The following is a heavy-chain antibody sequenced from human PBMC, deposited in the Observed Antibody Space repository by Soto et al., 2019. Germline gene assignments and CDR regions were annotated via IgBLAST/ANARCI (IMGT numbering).Heavy chain of an antibody. CDR3: ASYHDSSGFYFDY. V-gene: IGHV4-59*01. CDR1: GGSISSYY. D-gene: IGHD3-22*01. Sequence: SETLSLTCTVSGGSISSYYWSWIRQPPGKGLEWIGYIYYSGSTNYNPSLKSRVTISVDTSKNQFSLKLSSVTAADTAVYYCASYHDSSGFYFDYWGQGTLVTVSS. J-gene: IGHJ4*02. CDR2: IYYSGST.